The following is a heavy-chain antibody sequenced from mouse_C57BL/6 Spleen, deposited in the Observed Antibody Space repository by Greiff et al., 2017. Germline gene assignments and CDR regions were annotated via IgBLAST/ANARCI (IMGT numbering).Heavy chain of an antibody. CDR3: ARGKGIYDGYYEAMDY. Sequence: VQLQQSGPELVKPGASVKISCKASGYTFTDYYMNWVKQSHGKSLEWIGDINPNNGGTSYNQKFKGKATLTVDKSSSPAYMELRSLTSEDSAVYYCARGKGIYDGYYEAMDYWGQGTSVTVSS. V-gene: IGHV1-26*01. CDR1: GYTFTDYY. D-gene: IGHD2-3*01. J-gene: IGHJ4*01. CDR2: INPNNGGT.